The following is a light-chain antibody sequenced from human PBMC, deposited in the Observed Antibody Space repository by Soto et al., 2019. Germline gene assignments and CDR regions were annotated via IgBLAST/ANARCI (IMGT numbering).Light chain of an antibody. J-gene: IGKJ5*01. CDR3: QKSYNIPIT. V-gene: IGKV1-39*01. CDR2: AAS. CDR1: QSIDRN. Sequence: DIQMTQSPSSLSASVGDRVTITYRASQSIDRNLNWYQQKPGKAPNLLIYAASILQSGVPSRFSGSGSGTDFILTISSLQPEDFATYYCQKSYNIPITFGQGTRLEI.